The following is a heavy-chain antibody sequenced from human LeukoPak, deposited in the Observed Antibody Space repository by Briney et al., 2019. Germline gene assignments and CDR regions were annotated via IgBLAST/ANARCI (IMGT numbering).Heavy chain of an antibody. CDR1: GFTFSSYW. D-gene: IGHD3-3*01. CDR2: INYNGGTT. J-gene: IGHJ6*03. V-gene: IGHV3-20*04. Sequence: GGSLRLSCAASGFTFSSYWMSWVRQVPGKGLEWVSGINYNGGTTNYGDSVKGRFTISRDNAKNSLYLQMNSLRTEDTALYYCARVGKRFRYYYYMDVWGKGTTVIISS. CDR3: ARVGKRFRYYYYMDV.